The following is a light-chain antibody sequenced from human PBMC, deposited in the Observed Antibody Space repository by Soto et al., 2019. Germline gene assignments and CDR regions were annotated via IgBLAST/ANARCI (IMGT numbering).Light chain of an antibody. CDR3: QQYYSYSPVT. CDR2: RGS. CDR1: ESISSW. Sequence: DIQMTQSPSTLSASVGDRVTLTCRASESISSWLAWYQQKPGKAHKLLIYRGSSLESGVPSRFSGSGSGTEFTLAISSLQPDDFATYYCQQYYSYSPVTFGGGTRVEI. J-gene: IGKJ4*01. V-gene: IGKV1-5*03.